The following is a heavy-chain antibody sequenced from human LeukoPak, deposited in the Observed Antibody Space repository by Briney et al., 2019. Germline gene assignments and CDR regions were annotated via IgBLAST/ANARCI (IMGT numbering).Heavy chain of an antibody. J-gene: IGHJ4*02. CDR3: AKDFELVAALYVYDSSGYYFDY. CDR2: ISGSGGST. D-gene: IGHD3-22*01. Sequence: GGSLRLSCTASGVAFSMYAMSWVRQAPGKGLEWVSAISGSGGSTYYADSVKGRFTISRDNSKNTLYLQMNSLRAEDTAVYYCAKDFELVAALYVYDSSGYYFDYWGQGTLVTVSS. CDR1: GVAFSMYA. V-gene: IGHV3-23*01.